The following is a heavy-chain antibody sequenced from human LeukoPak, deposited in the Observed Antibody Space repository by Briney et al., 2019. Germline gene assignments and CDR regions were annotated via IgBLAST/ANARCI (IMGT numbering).Heavy chain of an antibody. D-gene: IGHD3-10*01. V-gene: IGHV3-7*01. CDR3: ARDDFGELFSQH. J-gene: IGHJ1*01. CDR2: VKQDGSEE. Sequence: GGSLRLSCAASGFTFSSYWMSWVRQAPGKGLEWVANVKQDGSEEYYVDSVKGRFTISRDNAKNSLYLQMNSLRAEDTAVYYCARDDFGELFSQHWGQGTLVTVSS. CDR1: GFTFSSYW.